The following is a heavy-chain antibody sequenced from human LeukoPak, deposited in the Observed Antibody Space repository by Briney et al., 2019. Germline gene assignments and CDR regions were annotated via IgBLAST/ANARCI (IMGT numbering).Heavy chain of an antibody. CDR3: ARRRPVGSGRTNWFDA. CDR1: GGSFSGYY. Sequence: SETLSLTCAVYGGSFSGYYWSWIRQPPGKGLEWIGEINHSGSTNYNPSLKSRVTISVDTSKNQFSLKLSSVTAADTAVYYCARRRPVGSGRTNWFDAWGQGTLVTVSS. CDR2: INHSGST. J-gene: IGHJ5*02. D-gene: IGHD3-10*01. V-gene: IGHV4-34*01.